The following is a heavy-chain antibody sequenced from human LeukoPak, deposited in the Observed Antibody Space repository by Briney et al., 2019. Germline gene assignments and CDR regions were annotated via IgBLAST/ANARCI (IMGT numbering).Heavy chain of an antibody. CDR2: ISGSGTNI. D-gene: IGHD5-24*01. Sequence: LSLTCTVSGGSISSSSYYWGWIRQAPGKGLEWVSYISGSGTNIYYADSVKGRFTVSRDNAKNSLYLQMNSLRAEDTAVYYCGWLQYNYWGQGTLVTVSS. J-gene: IGHJ4*02. CDR1: GGSISSSSYY. V-gene: IGHV3-11*04. CDR3: GWLQYNY.